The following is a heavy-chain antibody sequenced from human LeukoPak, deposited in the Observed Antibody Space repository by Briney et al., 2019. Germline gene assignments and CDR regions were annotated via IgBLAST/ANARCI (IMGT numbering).Heavy chain of an antibody. V-gene: IGHV4-34*01. CDR1: GGSFSGYY. J-gene: IGHJ5*02. Sequence: PSETLSLTCAVYGGSFSGYYWSWIRQPPGKGLEWIGEINHSGSTNYNPSLKSRVTISVDTSKNQFSLKLSSVTAADTAVYHCARGRGVVVVPAANLPTDGWFDPWGQGTLVTVSS. CDR3: ARGRGVVVVPAANLPTDGWFDP. CDR2: INHSGST. D-gene: IGHD2-2*01.